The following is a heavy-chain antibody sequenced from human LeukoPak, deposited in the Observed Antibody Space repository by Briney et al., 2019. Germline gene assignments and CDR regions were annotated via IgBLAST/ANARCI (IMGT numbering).Heavy chain of an antibody. CDR2: ISTTSTYI. CDR3: ARAGTCSSTSCDGGIEY. Sequence: KPGGSLRLSCAASGFTFSSYNMKWVRQAPGKGLEWVSFISTTSTYIYYADSVKGRFTVSRDNSKNLLYLQMDSLRVEGTAVYYCARAGTCSSTSCDGGIEYWGQGTLVTVSS. D-gene: IGHD2-2*01. J-gene: IGHJ4*02. V-gene: IGHV3-21*06. CDR1: GFTFSSYN.